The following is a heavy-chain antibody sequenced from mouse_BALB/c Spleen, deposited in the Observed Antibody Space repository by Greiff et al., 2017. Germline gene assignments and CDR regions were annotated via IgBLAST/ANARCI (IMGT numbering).Heavy chain of an antibody. CDR3: ARAFIYDGYWGYFDY. V-gene: IGHV2-9*02. D-gene: IGHD2-3*01. CDR2: IWAGGST. Sequence: LVAPSQSLSITCTVSGFSLTSYGVHWVRQPPGKGLEWLGVIWAGGSTNYNSALMSRLSISKDNSKSQVFLKMNSLQTDDTAMYYCARAFIYDGYWGYFDYWGQGTTLTVSS. J-gene: IGHJ2*01. CDR1: GFSLTSYG.